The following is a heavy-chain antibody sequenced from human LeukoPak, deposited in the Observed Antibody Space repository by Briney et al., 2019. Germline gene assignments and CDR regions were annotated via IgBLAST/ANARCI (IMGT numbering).Heavy chain of an antibody. CDR2: IKQDGSEK. CDR1: GFTFSSYW. CDR3: ARGIRGVIPYYFDY. Sequence: GGSLRLSCAASGFTFSSYWMSWVRQAPGKELEWVANIKQDGSEKYYVDSVKGRFTISRDNAKNSLYLQMNSLRAEDTAVYYCARGIRGVIPYYFDYWGQGTLVTVSS. V-gene: IGHV3-7*01. J-gene: IGHJ4*02. D-gene: IGHD3-10*01.